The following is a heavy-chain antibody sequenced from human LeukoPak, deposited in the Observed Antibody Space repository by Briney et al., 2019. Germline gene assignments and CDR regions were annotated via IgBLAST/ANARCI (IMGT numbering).Heavy chain of an antibody. Sequence: TGGSLRLSCAASGFTFSRFWMSWVRQAPGRGLEWVANIDQSGGRNNYVDSVKGRFTISRDNAKNSLFLEMSSLRADDTAVYFCARDVEGGTFDIWGQGTTVTVSS. D-gene: IGHD3-16*01. J-gene: IGHJ3*02. V-gene: IGHV3-7*05. CDR3: ARDVEGGTFDI. CDR1: GFTFSRFW. CDR2: IDQSGGRN.